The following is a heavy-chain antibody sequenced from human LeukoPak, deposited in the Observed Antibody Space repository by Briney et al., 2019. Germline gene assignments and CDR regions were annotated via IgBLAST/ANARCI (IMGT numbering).Heavy chain of an antibody. D-gene: IGHD6-13*01. V-gene: IGHV3-30*18. CDR1: GCTFSNYS. CDR2: VSYDGSNK. Sequence: GGYLRLSCAASGCTFSNYSRHWVRKAPGKGLEWVAVVSYDGSNKYYADSVKGRFTISRDNSKNTLYLQMNSLRAEDTAVYYCAKVNRYSSSWYTPDYWGQGTLVTVSS. CDR3: AKVNRYSSSWYTPDY. J-gene: IGHJ4*02.